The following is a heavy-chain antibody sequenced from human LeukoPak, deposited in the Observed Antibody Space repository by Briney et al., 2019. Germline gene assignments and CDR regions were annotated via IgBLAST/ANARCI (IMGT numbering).Heavy chain of an antibody. CDR3: ARGGPYRLSAAGYAGRAFDI. Sequence: SETLSLTCTVSGDSISSTTYYWAWIRQPPGKGLEWIGSIYYSGSTNYNPSLKSRVTISVDTSKNQFSLKLSSVTAADTAMYYCARGGPYRLSAAGYAGRAFDIWGPGTMVTVSS. D-gene: IGHD6-13*01. CDR2: IYYSGST. J-gene: IGHJ3*02. CDR1: GDSISSTTYY. V-gene: IGHV4-39*07.